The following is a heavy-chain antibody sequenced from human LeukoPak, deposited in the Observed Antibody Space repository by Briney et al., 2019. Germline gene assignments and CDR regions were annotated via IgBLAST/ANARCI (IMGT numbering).Heavy chain of an antibody. CDR1: GYTFTGYY. D-gene: IGHD5-18*01. Sequence: ASVKVSCKASGYTFTGYYMHWVRQAPGQGLEWMGWINPNSGGTNYAQKFQGWVTMTTDTSTSTAYMELRSLRSDDTAVYYCARVKRGYSYDDYWGQGTLVTVSS. V-gene: IGHV1-2*04. CDR2: INPNSGGT. CDR3: ARVKRGYSYDDY. J-gene: IGHJ4*02.